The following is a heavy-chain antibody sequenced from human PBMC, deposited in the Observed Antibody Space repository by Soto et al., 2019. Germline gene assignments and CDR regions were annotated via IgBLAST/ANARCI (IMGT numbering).Heavy chain of an antibody. D-gene: IGHD2-15*01. CDR2: IIPIFGTA. V-gene: IGHV1-69*13. Sequence: ASVKVSCKASGGTFSSYAISWVRQAPGQGLEWMGGIIPIFGTANYAQKFQGRVTITADESTSTAYTELSSLRSEDTAVYYCARGVDYYYGMDVWGQGTTVTVSS. CDR3: ARGVDYYYGMDV. J-gene: IGHJ6*02. CDR1: GGTFSSYA.